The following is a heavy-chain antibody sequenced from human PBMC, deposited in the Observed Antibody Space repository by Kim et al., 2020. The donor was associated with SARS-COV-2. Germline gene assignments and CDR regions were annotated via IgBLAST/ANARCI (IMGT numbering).Heavy chain of an antibody. Sequence: YYVDSVKGRFTISRDNAKNSVYLQMDSLRGEDSAVYYCARGGSVASMVLDWGQGTLVTVSS. CDR3: ARGGSVASMVLD. V-gene: IGHV3-7*03. J-gene: IGHJ4*02. D-gene: IGHD5-12*01.